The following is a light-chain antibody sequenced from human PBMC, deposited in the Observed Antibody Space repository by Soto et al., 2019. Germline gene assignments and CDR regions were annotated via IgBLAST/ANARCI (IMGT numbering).Light chain of an antibody. CDR2: DAS. CDR1: QSISSW. V-gene: IGKV1-5*01. J-gene: IGKJ1*01. CDR3: QQYNSYPWT. Sequence: DIQMTQSPSTLSASVGDRVTITCRASQSISSWLAWYQQKPGKAPKLLIYDASSLESGVPSRFSVSGSGTEFTLTISSLQPDDFAPYYCQQYNSYPWTFGQGTKVEI.